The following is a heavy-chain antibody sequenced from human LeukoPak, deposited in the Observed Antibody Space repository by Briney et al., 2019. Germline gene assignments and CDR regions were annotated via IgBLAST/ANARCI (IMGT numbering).Heavy chain of an antibody. D-gene: IGHD3-10*01. CDR3: TTDLGTYYHGSQRLIPIDY. CDR2: IKSKTDGETT. J-gene: IGHJ4*02. V-gene: IGHV3-15*01. Sequence: GGSLRLSCAASGFTFDDYGMSWVRQAPGKGLEWIGRIKSKTDGETTNYAEPVRGRFTISRDDSKSAVYLQMNSLKIEDTAVYYCTTDLGTYYHGSQRLIPIDYWGQGTLVTVSS. CDR1: GFTFDDYG.